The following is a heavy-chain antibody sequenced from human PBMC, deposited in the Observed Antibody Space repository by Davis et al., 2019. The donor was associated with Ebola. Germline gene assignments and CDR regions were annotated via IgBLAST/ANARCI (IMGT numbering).Heavy chain of an antibody. Sequence: PGGSLRPSVPPPELPLVTYAFPWFRKPPGRGLRGLAFISYDGNRKYYAASVKGQFTISRDNSKNTLYLQMNSLRAEDTAVYYCARATHFDYWGQGTLVTVSS. V-gene: IGHV3-30*04. CDR3: ARATHFDY. CDR2: ISYDGNRK. CDR1: ELPLVTYA. J-gene: IGHJ4*02.